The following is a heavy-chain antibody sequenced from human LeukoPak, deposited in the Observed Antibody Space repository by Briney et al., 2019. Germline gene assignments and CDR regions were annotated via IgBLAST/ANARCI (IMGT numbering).Heavy chain of an antibody. CDR2: INSDGSST. J-gene: IGHJ6*02. Sequence: GGSLRLSCAASGFTFSSYWMHWVRQAPGKGLVWVSRINSDGSSTSYADSVKGRFTISRDNAKNTLYLQMNSLRAEDTAVYYCVRDAGLIIVGATYGMDVWGQGTTVTVSS. CDR1: GFTFSSYW. D-gene: IGHD1-26*01. CDR3: VRDAGLIIVGATYGMDV. V-gene: IGHV3-74*01.